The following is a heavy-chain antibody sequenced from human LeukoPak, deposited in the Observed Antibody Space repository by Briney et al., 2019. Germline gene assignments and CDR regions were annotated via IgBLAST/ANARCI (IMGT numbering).Heavy chain of an antibody. CDR3: ARRVTMSAPTTPARWLHP. J-gene: IGHJ5*02. CDR2: IHYSGST. Sequence: SETLSLTCTVSGGSINDYYWNWIRQPPGKRLEWIGHIHYSGSTNYNPSLNSRVTISVDTSKGQFSLKLSSVTAADPAVYYCARRVTMSAPTTPARWLHPWGQGTLVTVSS. D-gene: IGHD3-3*01. V-gene: IGHV4-59*08. CDR1: GGSINDYY.